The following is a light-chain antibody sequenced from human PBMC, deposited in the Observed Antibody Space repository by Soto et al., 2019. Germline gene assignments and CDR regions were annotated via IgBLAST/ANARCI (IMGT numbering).Light chain of an antibody. J-gene: IGLJ2*01. CDR3: SSFTRSSTLV. Sequence: QSALTQPASVSGSPGQSITISCTGSSSDVGAYDYVSWYQHHPGKAPKLLIYEVSYRPSGASIRFSGSKSGNTASLTISGLQAEDEAAYHCSSFTRSSTLVFGGGTKVTVL. V-gene: IGLV2-14*01. CDR1: SSDVGAYDY. CDR2: EVS.